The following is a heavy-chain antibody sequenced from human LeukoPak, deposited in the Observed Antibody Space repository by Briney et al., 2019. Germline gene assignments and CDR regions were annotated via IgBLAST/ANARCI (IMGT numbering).Heavy chain of an antibody. V-gene: IGHV3-49*03. J-gene: IGHJ4*02. CDR2: IRSKAYGGTT. CDR3: AKDGDFWSGYFDY. Sequence: GGSLRLSCTASGFTFGDYAMSWFRQAPGKGLEWVGFIRSKAYGGTTEYAASVKGRFTISRDDSKSIAYLQMNSLKTEDTAVYYCAKDGDFWSGYFDYWGQGTLVTVSS. D-gene: IGHD3-3*01. CDR1: GFTFGDYA.